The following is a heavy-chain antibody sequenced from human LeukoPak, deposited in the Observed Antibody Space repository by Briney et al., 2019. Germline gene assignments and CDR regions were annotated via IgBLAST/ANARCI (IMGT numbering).Heavy chain of an antibody. V-gene: IGHV1-46*01. Sequence: ASVKVSCKASGNTFTRYYMHWVRQAPGQGLEWMGIINPSGGSTSYAQKFQGRVTMTRDTSTSTVYMELSSLRSEDTAVYYCARFITMIGETGYGMDVWGQGTTVTVSS. J-gene: IGHJ6*02. CDR1: GNTFTRYY. D-gene: IGHD3-22*01. CDR3: ARFITMIGETGYGMDV. CDR2: INPSGGST.